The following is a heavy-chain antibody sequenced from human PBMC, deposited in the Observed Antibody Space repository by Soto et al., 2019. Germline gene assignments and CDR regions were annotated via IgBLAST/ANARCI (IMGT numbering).Heavy chain of an antibody. V-gene: IGHV1-58*01. J-gene: IGHJ5*02. CDR1: GCAFTSSA. D-gene: IGHD3-3*01. CDR2: IVVGSGNT. CDR3: AAGPYDFWSGLSCFAP. Sequence: GASVKVSCKASGCAFTSSAVQWVGQARGQLLEWIGWIVVGSGNTNYAQKFQERVPITRDMSTRTAYMQLSSLRAEGTAVYDCAAGPYDFWSGLSCFAPWRQGHPVTVSS.